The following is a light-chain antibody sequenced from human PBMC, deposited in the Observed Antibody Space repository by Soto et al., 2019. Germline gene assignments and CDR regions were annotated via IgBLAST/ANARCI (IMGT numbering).Light chain of an antibody. CDR1: QSISSY. Sequence: DIPMTQSPSSLSASLGDRVTITCRASQSISSYLNWYQQKPGKAPKLLIYAASNLQSGVPSRFSGSGSGTDFTLTISSLQPEDFATYYCQQSYSTPTFGQGTKVEIK. CDR2: AAS. CDR3: QQSYSTPT. J-gene: IGKJ1*01. V-gene: IGKV1-39*01.